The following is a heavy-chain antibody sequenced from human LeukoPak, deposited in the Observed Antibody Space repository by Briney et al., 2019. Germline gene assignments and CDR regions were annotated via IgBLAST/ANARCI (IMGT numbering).Heavy chain of an antibody. V-gene: IGHV4-39*07. D-gene: IGHD3-10*01. CDR2: IYYSGTT. Sequence: PSETLSLTCTVPGGSISSSNYYWGWIRQPPGKGLEWIGSIYYSGTTYYNPSLKSRVTISVDTSKNQFSLKLSSVTAADTAVYYCAREAREIDYWGQGTLVTVSS. CDR3: AREAREIDY. CDR1: GGSISSSNYY. J-gene: IGHJ4*02.